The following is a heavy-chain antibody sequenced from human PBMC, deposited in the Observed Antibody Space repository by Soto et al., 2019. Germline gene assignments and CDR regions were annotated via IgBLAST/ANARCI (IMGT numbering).Heavy chain of an antibody. V-gene: IGHV1-3*01. Sequence: GAAVKLSCKASGNTVPNYAIHWGRQAPGQRLEWMGWINGGNGNTYYPEHLQGRVTFTRDTSAGTAYMELSSLRSEDTAVYYCARNNRAATVSGFVPWGDGTLVTSPQ. CDR3: ARNNRAATVSGFVP. CDR1: GNTVPNYA. D-gene: IGHD2-15*01. J-gene: IGHJ5*02. CDR2: INGGNGNT.